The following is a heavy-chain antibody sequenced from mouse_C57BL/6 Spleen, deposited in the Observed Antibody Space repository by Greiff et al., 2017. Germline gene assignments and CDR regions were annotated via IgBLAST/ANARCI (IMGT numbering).Heavy chain of an antibody. CDR3: ARGKDAMDY. CDR1: GYAFSISW. J-gene: IGHJ4*01. Sequence: QVQLQQSGPELVKPGASVKISCKASGYAFSISWMNWVKQRPGKGLEWIGRIYPGDGDTNYNGKFKGKATLTADKSSSTAYMQLSSLTSEDSAVYFCARGKDAMDYWGQGTSVTVSS. CDR2: IYPGDGDT. V-gene: IGHV1-82*01.